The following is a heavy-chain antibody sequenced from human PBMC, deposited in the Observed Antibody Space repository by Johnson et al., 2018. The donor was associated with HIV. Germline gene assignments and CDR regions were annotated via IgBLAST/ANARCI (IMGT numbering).Heavy chain of an antibody. D-gene: IGHD3-10*01. CDR1: GFTFSSYG. CDR3: ARDVASVYGSGDHAFDI. V-gene: IGHV3-NL1*01. J-gene: IGHJ3*02. Sequence: QVQLVESGGGVVQPGGSLRLSCAASGFTFSSYGMHWVRQAPGKGLEWVSVIYSGGSTYYADSVKGRFTISRDNSKNTLYLQMGRLRVEDMAVYYCARDVASVYGSGDHAFDIWGQGTMVTVSS. CDR2: IYSGGST.